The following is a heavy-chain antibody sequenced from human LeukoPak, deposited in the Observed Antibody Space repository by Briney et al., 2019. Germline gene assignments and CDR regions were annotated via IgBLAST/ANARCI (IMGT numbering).Heavy chain of an antibody. CDR2: ISSSSSYI. D-gene: IGHD6-19*01. J-gene: IGHJ3*02. Sequence: GGSLRLSCAASGFTFSSYSMNWVRRAPGKGLEWVSSISSSSSYIYYADSVKGRFTISRDNAKNSLYLQMNSLRAEDTAVYYCARELAADDAFDIWGQGTMVTVSS. CDR1: GFTFSSYS. CDR3: ARELAADDAFDI. V-gene: IGHV3-21*01.